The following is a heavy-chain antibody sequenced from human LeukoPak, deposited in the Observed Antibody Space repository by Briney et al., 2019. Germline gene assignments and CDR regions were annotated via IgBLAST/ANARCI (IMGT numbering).Heavy chain of an antibody. CDR1: GGSISSYY. J-gene: IGHJ4*02. D-gene: IGHD5-24*01. CDR3: ARARDGYTLEYYFDY. V-gene: IGHV4-59*01. CDR2: IYYSGNT. Sequence: SETLSLTCTVSGGSISSYYWSWMRQPPGKGLEWIGYIYYSGNTNYNPSLKSRVTISIDTSKNQFSLKLSSVTAADTAVYYCARARDGYTLEYYFDYWGQGTLVTVSS.